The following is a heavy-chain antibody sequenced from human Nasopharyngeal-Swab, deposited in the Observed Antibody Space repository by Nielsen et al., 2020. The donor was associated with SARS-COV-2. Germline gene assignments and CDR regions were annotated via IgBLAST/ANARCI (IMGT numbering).Heavy chain of an antibody. V-gene: IGHV3-30-3*01. J-gene: IGHJ6*02. CDR2: ISYDGSNK. CDR3: ARLFLGMDV. Sequence: GESPKISCAASGFTFSSYAMHWVRQAPGKGLEWVAVISYDGSNKYYADSVKGRFTISRDNSKNTLYLQMNSLRAEDTAVYYCARLFLGMDVWGQGTTVTVSS. D-gene: IGHD2-21*01. CDR1: GFTFSSYA.